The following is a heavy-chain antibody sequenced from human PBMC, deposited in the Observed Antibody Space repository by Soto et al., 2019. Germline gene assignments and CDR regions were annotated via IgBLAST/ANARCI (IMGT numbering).Heavy chain of an antibody. CDR1: GGSISSYY. CDR3: ARDYYYGSGTPRAFDI. Sequence: QVQLQESGPGLVKPSETLSLTCTVSGGSISSYYWSWIRQPPGKGLEWIGYIYYSGSTNYNPSLKSRVTISVDTSKNQFSLKLSSVTAADTAVYYCARDYYYGSGTPRAFDIWGQGTMVTVSS. D-gene: IGHD3-10*01. V-gene: IGHV4-59*01. J-gene: IGHJ3*02. CDR2: IYYSGST.